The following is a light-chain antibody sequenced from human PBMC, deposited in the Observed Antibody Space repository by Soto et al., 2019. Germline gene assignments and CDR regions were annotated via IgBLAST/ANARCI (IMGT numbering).Light chain of an antibody. CDR1: SSDVGSYNL. CDR2: EGS. Sequence: QSVLTQPASVSGSPGQSITISCTGTSSDVGSYNLVSWYQQHPGKAPKLMIYEGSKRPSGVSNRFSGSKSGNTASLTISGLQADDEADYYCCSYAGSSTFAVFGGGTKVTVL. CDR3: CSYAGSSTFAV. J-gene: IGLJ2*01. V-gene: IGLV2-23*03.